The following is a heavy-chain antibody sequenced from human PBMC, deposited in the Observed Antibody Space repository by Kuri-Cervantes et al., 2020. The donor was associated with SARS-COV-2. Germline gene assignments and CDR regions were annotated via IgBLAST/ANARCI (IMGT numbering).Heavy chain of an antibody. D-gene: IGHD3-22*01. CDR2: INPSGGST. CDR1: GYTFTSYY. J-gene: IGHJ3*02. V-gene: IGHV1-46*01. CDR3: ARGVPKASYYYDSSGYYDDAFDI. Sequence: ASVKVSCKASGYTFTSYYMHWVRQAPGQGLEWMGIINPSGGSTSYAQKFQGRVTMTRDTSTSTAYMELRSLRSDDTAVYYCARGVPKASYYYDSSGYYDDAFDIWGQGTMVTVSS.